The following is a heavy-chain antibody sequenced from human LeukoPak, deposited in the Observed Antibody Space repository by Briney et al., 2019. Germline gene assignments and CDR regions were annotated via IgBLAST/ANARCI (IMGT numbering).Heavy chain of an antibody. D-gene: IGHD6-13*01. CDR3: ARDPRHSSSWLGREYGMDV. V-gene: IGHV3-21*01. J-gene: IGHJ6*02. CDR1: GFTFSSYS. CDR2: ISSSSSYI. Sequence: GGSLRLSCAASGFTFSSYSMNWVRQAPGKGLEWVSSISSSSSYIYYADSVKGRFTISRDNAKNSLYLQMNSLRAEDTAVYYCARDPRHSSSWLGREYGMDVWGQGTTVTVSS.